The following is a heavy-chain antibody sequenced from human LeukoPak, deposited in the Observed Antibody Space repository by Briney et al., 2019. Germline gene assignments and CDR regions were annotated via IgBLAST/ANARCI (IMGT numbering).Heavy chain of an antibody. CDR1: GFTFDDYA. Sequence: PGRSLRLSCAASGFTFDDYAMHWVRQAPGKGLEWVSGISWNSGSIGYADSVKGRFTISRDNAKNSLYLQMNSLGAEDTALYYCAKDTSFDYWGQGTLVTVSS. J-gene: IGHJ4*02. CDR2: ISWNSGSI. V-gene: IGHV3-9*01. CDR3: AKDTSFDY.